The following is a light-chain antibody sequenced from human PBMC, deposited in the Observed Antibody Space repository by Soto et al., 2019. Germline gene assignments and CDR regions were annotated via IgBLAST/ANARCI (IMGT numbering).Light chain of an antibody. V-gene: IGLV2-23*02. Sequence: QSVLTQPASVSGSPGQSITISCTGTSSDVGSYNLVSWYQQHPGKAPKLMIYEVSKRPSGVSNRFSGSKSGNTASLTISGLQAEDEADYYCCSYVGSSSFGVVFGGGTQLTVL. CDR3: CSYVGSSSFGVV. CDR2: EVS. CDR1: SSDVGSYNL. J-gene: IGLJ2*01.